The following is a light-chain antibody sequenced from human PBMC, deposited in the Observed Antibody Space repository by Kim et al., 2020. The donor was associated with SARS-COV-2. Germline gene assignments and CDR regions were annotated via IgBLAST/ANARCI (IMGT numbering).Light chain of an antibody. J-gene: IGKJ1*01. CDR2: DTS. Sequence: SPGERATLSYRASHAVSSNVLAWYQQKPGQTPRLLIYDTSSRATGIPARFSGSGSGTEFTLTISTLQSEDFAVYYCQQYSNWPLTFGQGTKVDIK. CDR1: HAVSSN. V-gene: IGKV3D-15*01. CDR3: QQYSNWPLT.